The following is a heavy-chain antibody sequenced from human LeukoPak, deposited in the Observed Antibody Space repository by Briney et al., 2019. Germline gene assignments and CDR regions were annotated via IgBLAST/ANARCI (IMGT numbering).Heavy chain of an antibody. D-gene: IGHD5-18*01. CDR2: ISSGGSTI. V-gene: IGHV3-11*01. J-gene: IGHJ4*02. CDR1: GFTFSDHY. CDR3: ARAGHGYKYGLDY. Sequence: GGSLRLSCAASGFTFSDHYMSWIRQAPGKGLEWVSYISSGGSTIYYADSVKGRFTISRDNAKNSLYLQMNSLRAEDTAVYYCARAGHGYKYGLDYWGQGTLVTVS.